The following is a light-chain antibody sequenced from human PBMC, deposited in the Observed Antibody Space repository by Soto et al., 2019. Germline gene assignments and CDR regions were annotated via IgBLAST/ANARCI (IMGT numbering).Light chain of an antibody. Sequence: QSALTQPASVSGSPGQAITISCTGTSSDVGGYNYVSWYQQYPGKAPKLLIYEVSNRPSGVSTRFSGSKSGNTASLTISGLQPEDEADYYCSSYTTSRTLEGVFGTGTKVTVL. CDR1: SSDVGGYNY. J-gene: IGLJ1*01. CDR2: EVS. V-gene: IGLV2-14*01. CDR3: SSYTTSRTLEGV.